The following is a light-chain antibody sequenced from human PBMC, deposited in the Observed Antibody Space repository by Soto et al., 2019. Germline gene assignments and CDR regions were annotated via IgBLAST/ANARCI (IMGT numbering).Light chain of an antibody. CDR3: QQRSKWPLT. V-gene: IGKV3-11*01. Sequence: EIVLTQSPVTLSLSPGERATLSCRASQSVTDFLAWYQQKPGQAPRLLIYDASNRATGIPARFSGSGSGTDFTLTISSLKPEDFAVYYCQQRSKWPLTFGGGTKVDIK. CDR1: QSVTDF. J-gene: IGKJ4*01. CDR2: DAS.